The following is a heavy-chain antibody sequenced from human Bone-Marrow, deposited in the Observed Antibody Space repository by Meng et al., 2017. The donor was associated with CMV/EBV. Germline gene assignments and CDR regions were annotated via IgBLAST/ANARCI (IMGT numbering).Heavy chain of an antibody. D-gene: IGHD2-2*01. J-gene: IGHJ6*02. CDR1: GFTFSSYW. Sequence: GGSLRLSCAASGFTFSSYWMHWVRQAPGKGLVWVSRINSDGSSTSYADSVKGRFTISRDDSKNTLYLQMNSLKTEDTAVYYCTTVSIVVVPAAHGAYYYYGMDVWGQGTTVTVSS. CDR2: INSDGSST. CDR3: TTVSIVVVPAAHGAYYYYGMDV. V-gene: IGHV3-74*01.